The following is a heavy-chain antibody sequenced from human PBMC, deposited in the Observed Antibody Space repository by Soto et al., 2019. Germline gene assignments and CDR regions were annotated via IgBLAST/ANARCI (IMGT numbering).Heavy chain of an antibody. CDR3: GRGAMATGVFTMDL. CDR1: GYTFINYG. CDR2: ISAYTGNI. D-gene: IGHD5-12*01. J-gene: IGHJ6*03. V-gene: IGHV1-18*01. Sequence: QVQLVQSGAEVKEPGASVKLSCKTSGYTFINYGITWVRQAPGQGLEWMGYISAYTGNINYAQKLKGRATLTTDTSTSTRDMELRSLRSDNSAVYYCGRGAMATGVFTMDLWGKGTTFTVSS.